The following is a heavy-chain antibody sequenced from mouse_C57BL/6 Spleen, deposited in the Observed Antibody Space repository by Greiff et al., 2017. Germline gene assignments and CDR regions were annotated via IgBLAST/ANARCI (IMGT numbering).Heavy chain of an antibody. Sequence: QVHVKQSGAELVKPGASVKISCKASGYAFSSYWMNWVKQRPGKGLEWIGQIYPGDGDTNYNGKFKGKATLTADKSSSTAYMQLSSLTSEDSAVYFCAREDSSGRFAYWGQGTLVTVSA. J-gene: IGHJ3*01. CDR3: AREDSSGRFAY. D-gene: IGHD3-2*02. V-gene: IGHV1-80*01. CDR1: GYAFSSYW. CDR2: IYPGDGDT.